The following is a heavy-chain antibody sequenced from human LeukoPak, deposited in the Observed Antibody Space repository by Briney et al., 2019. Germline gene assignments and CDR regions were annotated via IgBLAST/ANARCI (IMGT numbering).Heavy chain of an antibody. CDR3: ARDSSGQGDY. CDR1: GFTFSDHY. D-gene: IGHD3-22*01. J-gene: IGHJ4*02. Sequence: GGSQRLSCAASGFTFSDHYIDWVRQAPGKGLEWVGRSKNKANNYITQYAAFVQGRFTISRDNSKNSLYLQINSLKTEDTAVYYCARDSSGQGDYWGQGTLVTVSS. V-gene: IGHV3-72*01. CDR2: SKNKANNYIT.